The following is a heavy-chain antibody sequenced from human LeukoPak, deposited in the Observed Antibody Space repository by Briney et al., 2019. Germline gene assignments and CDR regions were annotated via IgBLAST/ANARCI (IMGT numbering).Heavy chain of an antibody. Sequence: PSETLSLTCTVSGYSITSGYYWGWIRQPPERGLEWIGSFYHSRSTYYNPSLKSRITISVDTSKNQFSLKLTSVTAADTAVYFCARIDNAYDFDYWGQGTLVTVSS. CDR3: ARIDNAYDFDY. J-gene: IGHJ4*02. CDR2: FYHSRST. CDR1: GYSITSGYY. D-gene: IGHD5-12*01. V-gene: IGHV4-38-2*02.